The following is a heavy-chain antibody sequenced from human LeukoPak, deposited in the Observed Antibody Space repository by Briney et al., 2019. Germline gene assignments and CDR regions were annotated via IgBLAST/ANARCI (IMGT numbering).Heavy chain of an antibody. V-gene: IGHV4-39*07. CDR3: ASSVLRYFDWFKFGFDP. Sequence: SETLSLTCTVSGGSISSSSYYWGWIRQPPGKGLEWIGSIYYSGSTYYNPSLKSRVTISVDRSKNQFSLKLSSVTAADTAVYYCASSVLRYFDWFKFGFDPWGQGTLVTVSS. D-gene: IGHD3-9*01. CDR1: GGSISSSSYY. CDR2: IYYSGST. J-gene: IGHJ5*02.